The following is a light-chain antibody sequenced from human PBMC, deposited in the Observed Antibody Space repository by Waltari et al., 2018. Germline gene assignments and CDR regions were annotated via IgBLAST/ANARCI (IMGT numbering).Light chain of an antibody. CDR2: QDD. J-gene: IGLJ3*02. CDR3: QAWGSSTHIV. V-gene: IGLV3-1*01. Sequence: SYELTQPPSLSVSPGQTVSITCSGDKLGDKYVCWYQQKPGQSPVLVIYQDDKRPSGIPERCSGSNSGNTATLTISGTQTMDEGDYYCQAWGSSTHIVFGGGTKLTVL. CDR1: KLGDKY.